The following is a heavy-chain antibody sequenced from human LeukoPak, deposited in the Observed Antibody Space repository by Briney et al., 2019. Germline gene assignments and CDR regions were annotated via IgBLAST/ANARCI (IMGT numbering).Heavy chain of an antibody. V-gene: IGHV3-30*18. D-gene: IGHD3-9*01. CDR3: AKGPYYDILTGYQPFDY. CDR2: ISYDGSNK. Sequence: GGSLRLSCAASGFTFSSYGMHWVRQAPGKGLEWVAVISYDGSNKYYADSVKGRFTISRDNSKNTLYLQMNSLRAEDTAVYYCAKGPYYDILTGYQPFDYWGQGTLVTVSS. J-gene: IGHJ4*02. CDR1: GFTFSSYG.